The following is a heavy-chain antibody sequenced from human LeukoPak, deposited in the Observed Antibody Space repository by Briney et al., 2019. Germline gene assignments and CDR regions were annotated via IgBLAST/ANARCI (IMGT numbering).Heavy chain of an antibody. V-gene: IGHV3-9*01. CDR1: GFTFDDYA. Sequence: GGSLRLSCAASGFTFDDYAMHWVRHAPGKGLEWVSGISWNSGSIGYADSVKGRFTISRDNSKNTLYLQMNSLRAEDTAVYYCARAPPNYYDSSGYYLFSYAFDIWGQGTMVTVSS. D-gene: IGHD3-22*01. J-gene: IGHJ3*02. CDR3: ARAPPNYYDSSGYYLFSYAFDI. CDR2: ISWNSGSI.